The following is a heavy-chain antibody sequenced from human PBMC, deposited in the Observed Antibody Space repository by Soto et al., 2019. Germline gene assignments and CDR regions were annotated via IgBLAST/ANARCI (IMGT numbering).Heavy chain of an antibody. D-gene: IGHD2-15*01. CDR1: GFTFSSYA. V-gene: IGHV3-23*01. CDR2: ISGRGSNT. CDR3: AKEGGGICNGGSCYSYYFDY. J-gene: IGHJ4*02. Sequence: GGSLRLSCAASGFTFSSYAMSWVRQAPGKGLEWVSGISGRGSNTNYADSVKGRFTISTDNSKNTLYLQMNSLRAEDTAVYYCAKEGGGICNGGSCYSYYFDYWGQGTLVTVSS.